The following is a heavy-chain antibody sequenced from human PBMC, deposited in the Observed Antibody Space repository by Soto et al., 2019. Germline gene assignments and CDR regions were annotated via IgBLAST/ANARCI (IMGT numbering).Heavy chain of an antibody. V-gene: IGHV6-1*01. Sequence: QTLALPVAISGCSVYSTSSAWSLIRPSPSRGLEWLGRRYYRCNWYRDYAVSVKSRLTINPDTSKNQFSLQLNSVTREGTAVNYCARGWYYNAWDWGQGTLVTVSS. D-gene: IGHD3-10*01. CDR1: GCSVYSTSSA. CDR2: RYYRCNWYR. CDR3: ARGWYYNAWD. J-gene: IGHJ4*02.